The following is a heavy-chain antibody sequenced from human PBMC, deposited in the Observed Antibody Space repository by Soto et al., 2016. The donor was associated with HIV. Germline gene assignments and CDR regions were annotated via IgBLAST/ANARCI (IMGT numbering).Heavy chain of an antibody. CDR2: MNPKSGNT. J-gene: IGHJ4*02. CDR3: ARDNGSHLDRRVVVVAATLFD. Sequence: QVQLVQSGAEVKKPGASVKVSCKASGYTFTTYDIYWVRQASGQGLEWMGWMNPKSGNTGYAQKFQGRVTITRNTSISTAYMEMRSLRFEDTAVYYCARDNGSHLDRRVVVVAATLFDWGQGTLVTVSS. CDR1: GYTFTTYD. V-gene: IGHV1-8*03. D-gene: IGHD2-15*01.